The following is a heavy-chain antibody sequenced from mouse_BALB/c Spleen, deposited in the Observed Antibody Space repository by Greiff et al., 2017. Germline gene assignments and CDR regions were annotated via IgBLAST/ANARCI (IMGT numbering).Heavy chain of an antibody. J-gene: IGHJ3*01. CDR1: GYTFTSYW. CDR3: ARGDYDYDWFAY. CDR2: INPSNGRT. Sequence: VQLQQPGAELVKPGASVKLSCKASGYTFTSYWMHWVKQRPGQGLEWIGEINPSNGRTNYNEKFKSKATLTVDKSSSTAYMQLSSLTSEDSAVYYCARGDYDYDWFAYWGQGTLVTVSA. V-gene: IGHV1S81*02. D-gene: IGHD2-4*01.